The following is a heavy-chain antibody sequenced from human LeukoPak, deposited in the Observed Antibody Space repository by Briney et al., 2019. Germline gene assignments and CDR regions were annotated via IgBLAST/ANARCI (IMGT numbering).Heavy chain of an antibody. Sequence: GGSLRLSCAASGFTFSSYAMTWVRQAPGKGLGWVSSISGSGGNTYYADSVEGRFTISRDNSKNTLYLQMNSLRAEDTAVYYCAKKICSLGTCSGMDVWGQGTTVTVSS. J-gene: IGHJ6*02. V-gene: IGHV3-23*01. CDR1: GFTFSSYA. CDR2: ISGSGGNT. CDR3: AKKICSLGTCSGMDV. D-gene: IGHD3-16*01.